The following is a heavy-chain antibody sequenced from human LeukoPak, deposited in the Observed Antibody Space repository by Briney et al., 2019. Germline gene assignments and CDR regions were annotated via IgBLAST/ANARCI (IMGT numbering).Heavy chain of an antibody. CDR3: VRAGAPGSDAFDF. CDR1: GFLFSDHY. Sequence: GGSLRLSCKVSGFLFSDHYMDWVRQAPGKGLEWVGGSRKKSQSYRTHYPSSVRRRFTISGDDSKNSLFLQMKSLTTVDTAMYSCVRAGAPGSDAFDFWGQGTMVTISS. CDR2: SRKKSQSYRT. J-gene: IGHJ3*01. V-gene: IGHV3-72*01. D-gene: IGHD1-1*01.